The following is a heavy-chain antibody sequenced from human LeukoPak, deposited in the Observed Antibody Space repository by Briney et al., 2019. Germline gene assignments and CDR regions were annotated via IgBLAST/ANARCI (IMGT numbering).Heavy chain of an antibody. J-gene: IGHJ6*02. CDR3: ARGKAGYYYGMDV. V-gene: IGHV4-59*01. Sequence: SETLSLTCTVSGGSISSYYWSWIRQPPGKGLEWIGYIYYSGSTNYNPSLKSRVTISVDTSKNQFSLKLSYVTAADTAVYYCARGKAGYYYGMDVWGQGTTVTVSS. CDR1: GGSISSYY. CDR2: IYYSGST.